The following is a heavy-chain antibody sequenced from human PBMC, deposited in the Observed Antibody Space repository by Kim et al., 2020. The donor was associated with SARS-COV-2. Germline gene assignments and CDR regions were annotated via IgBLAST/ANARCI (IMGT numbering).Heavy chain of an antibody. V-gene: IGHV3-30*01. Sequence: NKSYAESVKGRFTISRDNSKNTLYLQMNSLRAEDTAVYYCAREIRGYFDYWGQGTLVTVSS. D-gene: IGHD2-21*01. CDR3: AREIRGYFDY. CDR2: NK. J-gene: IGHJ4*02.